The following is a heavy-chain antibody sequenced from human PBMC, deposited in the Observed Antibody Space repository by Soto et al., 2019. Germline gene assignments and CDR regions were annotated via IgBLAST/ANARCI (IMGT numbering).Heavy chain of an antibody. J-gene: IGHJ6*02. Sequence: GGSLRLSCAASGFTFSSYAMHWVRQAPGKGLEWVAVISYDGSNKYYEDSVKGRFTISRDNSKNTLYLQMNSLRAEDTAVYYCAREAGITMVRGVTGYYYYYYGMDVWGQGTTVTVSS. CDR1: GFTFSSYA. D-gene: IGHD3-10*01. CDR3: AREAGITMVRGVTGYYYYYYGMDV. CDR2: ISYDGSNK. V-gene: IGHV3-30-3*01.